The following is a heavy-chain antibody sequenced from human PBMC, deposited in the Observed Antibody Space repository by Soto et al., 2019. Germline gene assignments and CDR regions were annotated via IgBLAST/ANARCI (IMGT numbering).Heavy chain of an antibody. J-gene: IGHJ4*02. CDR1: GDTFPASG. CDR3: ARWDDYGASDQYHFDH. V-gene: IGHV1-18*01. Sequence: ASVMVSCKASGDTFPASGISCVRQAPGQGLEWMGWTSIYNGHTEYSPKFLGRVVMTTDTSADTAYLELRSLRPDDAALYYCARWDDYGASDQYHFDHWGQGTLVTVSS. CDR2: TSIYNGHT. D-gene: IGHD4-17*01.